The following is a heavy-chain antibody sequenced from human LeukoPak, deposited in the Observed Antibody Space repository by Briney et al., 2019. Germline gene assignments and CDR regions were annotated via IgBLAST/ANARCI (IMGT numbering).Heavy chain of an antibody. CDR2: ISGSSSSI. Sequence: GSLRLSCAASGFTFSSCSVNWVRQAPGKGLEWVSYISGSSSSIKYADSVKGRFTISRDNAKNSLYLQMNSLRAEDTAVYYCARDYDRSGYYIDLDYWGRGTLVTVSS. J-gene: IGHJ4*02. D-gene: IGHD3-22*01. CDR3: ARDYDRSGYYIDLDY. CDR1: GFTFSSCS. V-gene: IGHV3-48*04.